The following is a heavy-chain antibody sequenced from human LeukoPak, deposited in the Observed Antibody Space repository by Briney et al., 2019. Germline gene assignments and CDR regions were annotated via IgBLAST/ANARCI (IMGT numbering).Heavy chain of an antibody. D-gene: IGHD3-9*01. CDR3: ASLFGYFDWLFPGPASDY. J-gene: IGHJ4*02. V-gene: IGHV3-48*03. Sequence: PGGSLRLSCAASGFTFSSYEMNWVRQAPGKGLEWVSYVSSSGSTRTYADSVRGRFTISRDNAKNSLYLQMNSLRAEDTAVYYCASLFGYFDWLFPGPASDYWGQGTLVTVSS. CDR2: VSSSGSTR. CDR1: GFTFSSYE.